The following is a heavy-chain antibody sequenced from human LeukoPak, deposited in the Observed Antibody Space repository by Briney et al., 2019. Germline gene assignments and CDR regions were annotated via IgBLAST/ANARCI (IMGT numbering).Heavy chain of an antibody. Sequence: GGSLRLSCAASGFTFSDHYMEWVRQAPGKGLEWVGRTRNKANSYTTEYAASVKGRFTISRADSENSLYLQMNSLKTEDTAVYYCARVRYCSSTTCRGAFDIWGQGTMVTVSS. V-gene: IGHV3-72*01. CDR1: GFTFSDHY. CDR3: ARVRYCSSTTCRGAFDI. J-gene: IGHJ3*02. CDR2: TRNKANSYTT. D-gene: IGHD2-2*01.